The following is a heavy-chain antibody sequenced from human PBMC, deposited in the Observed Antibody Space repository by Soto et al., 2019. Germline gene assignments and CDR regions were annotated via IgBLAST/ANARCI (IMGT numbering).Heavy chain of an antibody. CDR2: IYSGGST. CDR3: ARDANYGDYELGNWYFDL. J-gene: IGHJ2*01. Sequence: EVQLVESGGGLVQPGGSLRLSCAASGFTVSSNYMSWVRQAPGKGLEWVSVIYSGGSTYYADSVKGRFTISRDNSKNTLYLQMNSLRAEDTAVYYCARDANYGDYELGNWYFDLWGRGTLVTVSS. D-gene: IGHD4-17*01. CDR1: GFTVSSNY. V-gene: IGHV3-66*01.